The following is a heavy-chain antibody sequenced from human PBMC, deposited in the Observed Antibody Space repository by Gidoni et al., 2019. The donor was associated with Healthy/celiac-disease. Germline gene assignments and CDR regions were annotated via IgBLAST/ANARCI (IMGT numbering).Heavy chain of an antibody. J-gene: IGHJ6*02. V-gene: IGHV3-23*01. CDR1: GFTFSSYA. CDR3: AKGGGYCSSTSCYTGYVDYYYGMDV. Sequence: EVQLLESGGGLVQPGGSLRLSCAASGFTFSSYAMSWVRQAPGKGLGWVSAISGSGGSTYYADSVKGRFTISRDNSKNTLYLQMNSLRAEDTAVYYCAKGGGYCSSTSCYTGYVDYYYGMDVWGQGTTVTVSS. CDR2: ISGSGGST. D-gene: IGHD2-2*02.